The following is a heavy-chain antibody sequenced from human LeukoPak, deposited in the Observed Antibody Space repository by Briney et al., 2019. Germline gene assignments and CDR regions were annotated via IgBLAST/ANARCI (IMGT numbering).Heavy chain of an antibody. D-gene: IGHD3-3*01. J-gene: IGHJ6*03. V-gene: IGHV4-30-2*01. CDR2: IYHSGST. CDR3: ARAVLDYDFWSGRYYYYMDV. CDR1: GGSISSGGYY. Sequence: PSETLSLTCTVSGGSISSGGYYWSWVRQPPGKGLEWIGYIYHSGSTYYNPSLKSRVTISVDTSKNQFSLELSSVTAADTAVYYCARAVLDYDFWSGRYYYYMDVWGKGTTVTVSS.